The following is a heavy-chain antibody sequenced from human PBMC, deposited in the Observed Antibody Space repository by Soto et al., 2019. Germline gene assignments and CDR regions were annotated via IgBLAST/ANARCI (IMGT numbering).Heavy chain of an antibody. CDR2: IWYDGSNK. CDR3: ARGKIAAAASVMDV. Sequence: GGSLRLSCAASGFTFSSYGMHWVRQAPGKGLEWVAVIWYDGSNKYYADSVKGRFTISRDNSKNTLYRQMNSLRAEDTAVYYCARGKIAAAASVMDVWGQGTTVTVSS. D-gene: IGHD6-13*01. CDR1: GFTFSSYG. V-gene: IGHV3-33*01. J-gene: IGHJ6*02.